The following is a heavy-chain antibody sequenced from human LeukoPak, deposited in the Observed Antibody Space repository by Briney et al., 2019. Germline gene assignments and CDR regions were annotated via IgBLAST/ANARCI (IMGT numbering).Heavy chain of an antibody. J-gene: IGHJ4*02. CDR2: IRGGGEST. Sequence: WRALRVSCAASGFTFINYAMNWGGQAPGKGLEGVLAIRGGGESTYYADSAKGRFTISRDNSQNTLYLQMNSLRAEDTAVYSCARDYADCVGYFFFDYWGQGTLVAVSS. D-gene: IGHD4-17*01. V-gene: IGHV3-23*01. CDR3: ARDYADCVGYFFFDY. CDR1: GFTFINYA.